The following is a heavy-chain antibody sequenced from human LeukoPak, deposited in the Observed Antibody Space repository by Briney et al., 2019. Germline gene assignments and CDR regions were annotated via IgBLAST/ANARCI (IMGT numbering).Heavy chain of an antibody. CDR3: ARDQTSIYDSSGLSAFDI. Sequence: ASVKVSCRASGYTFTSYGISWVRQAPGQGLEWMGWVSGYNGNTNYAQKLQGRVTMTTDTSTSTAYMELRSLRSDDTAVYYCARDQTSIYDSSGLSAFDIWGQGTMVTVSS. V-gene: IGHV1-18*01. J-gene: IGHJ3*02. D-gene: IGHD3-22*01. CDR1: GYTFTSYG. CDR2: VSGYNGNT.